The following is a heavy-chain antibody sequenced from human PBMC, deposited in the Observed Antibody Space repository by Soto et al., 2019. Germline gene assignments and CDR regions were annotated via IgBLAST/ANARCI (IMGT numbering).Heavy chain of an antibody. CDR3: VRYCSTTKCPFDY. V-gene: IGHV4-31*03. CDR1: GGSISGGGYY. Sequence: SETLSLTCTVSGGSISGGGYYWTWIRQHPGRGLEWIGHIYNSGTTYYNPSLRSRVSVSVDRSQNQFSLRLTSVTAADTAVYYCVRYCSTTKCPFDYWGQGTLVTVSS. CDR2: IYNSGTT. D-gene: IGHD2-2*01. J-gene: IGHJ4*02.